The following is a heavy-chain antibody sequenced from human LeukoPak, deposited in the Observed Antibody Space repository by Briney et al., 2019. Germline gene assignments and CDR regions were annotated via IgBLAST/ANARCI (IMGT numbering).Heavy chain of an antibody. CDR2: INHSGST. Sequence: SETLSLTCAVYGESFSGYYWSWIRQPPGKGLEWIGEINHSGSTNYNPSLKSRVTISVDTSKNQFSLKLSSVTAADTAVYYCATAGMVDTAMVIVDYWGQGTLVTVSS. CDR3: ATAGMVDTAMVIVDY. J-gene: IGHJ4*02. D-gene: IGHD5-18*01. V-gene: IGHV4-34*01. CDR1: GESFSGYY.